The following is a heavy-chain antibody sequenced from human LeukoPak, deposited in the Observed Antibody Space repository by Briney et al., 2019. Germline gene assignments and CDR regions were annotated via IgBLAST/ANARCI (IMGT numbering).Heavy chain of an antibody. D-gene: IGHD6-19*01. CDR3: AKDGKGAPVAGTGYFDY. V-gene: IGHV3-23*01. J-gene: IGHJ4*02. CDR1: GFTFSSYA. Sequence: GGSLRLSCAASGFTFSSYAMSWVRQAPGKGLEWVSVISGSGGNTYYADSVKGRFTISRDNSKNALYLQMNSLRAEDTAIYYCAKDGKGAPVAGTGYFDYWGQGTLVTVSS. CDR2: ISGSGGNT.